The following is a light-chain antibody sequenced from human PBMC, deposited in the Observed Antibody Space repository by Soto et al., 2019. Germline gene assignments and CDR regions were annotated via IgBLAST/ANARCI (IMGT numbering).Light chain of an antibody. CDR3: QQYDNLPLT. V-gene: IGKV1-33*01. CDR1: QDINNY. CDR2: DAS. Sequence: DIQMTQSPSSLSASVGDRVTITCQASQDINNYCSWFQQKPGKAPKLLIYDASNLETGVPSRFSGSGSGTDFTLIISSLQPEDAATYYCQQYDNLPLTFGGGTKVEIK. J-gene: IGKJ4*02.